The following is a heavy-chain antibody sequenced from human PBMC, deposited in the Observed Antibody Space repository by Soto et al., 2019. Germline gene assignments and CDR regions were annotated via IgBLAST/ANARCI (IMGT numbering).Heavy chain of an antibody. CDR2: IKSKIDGGTS. CDR3: ATMGHCSNGVCSYYYYGMDV. D-gene: IGHD2-8*01. V-gene: IGHV3-15*07. Sequence: EVQLVESGGGLVKPGGSLRLSCGASGFTFSHAWMNWVHQAPGKGLEWVGRIKSKIDGGTSDYAAPVKGRFSISRDDSKDTLFLQMNSLKTEDTAVYFCATMGHCSNGVCSYYYYGMDVWGLGTTVTVSS. J-gene: IGHJ6*02. CDR1: GFTFSHAW.